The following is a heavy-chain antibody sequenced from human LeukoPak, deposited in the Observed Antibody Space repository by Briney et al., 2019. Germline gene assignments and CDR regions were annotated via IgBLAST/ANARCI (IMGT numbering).Heavy chain of an antibody. CDR2: MNPNSGNT. V-gene: IGHV1-8*03. D-gene: IGHD3-10*01. J-gene: IGHJ6*04. CDR1: GYTFTSYE. Sequence: ASVKVSCKASGYTFTSYEINWVRQSTGQGLEWMGWMNPNSGNTGYAQKFQGRVTITRNTSISTAYMELSSLRSEDTAVYYCARGSHITMVRGNPMDVWGKGTTVTVSS. CDR3: ARGSHITMVRGNPMDV.